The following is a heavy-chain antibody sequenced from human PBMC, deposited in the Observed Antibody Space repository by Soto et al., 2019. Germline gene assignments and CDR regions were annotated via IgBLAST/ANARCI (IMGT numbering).Heavy chain of an antibody. J-gene: IGHJ4*02. CDR3: ARASTTVTTLYY. Sequence: SETLSLTCAVSGGSISSGGYSWSWIRQPPGKGLEWIGYIYHSGSTYCNPSLKSRVTISVDRSKNQFSLKLSSVTAADTAVYYCARASTTVTTLYYWGQGTLVTVSS. D-gene: IGHD4-17*01. V-gene: IGHV4-30-2*01. CDR2: IYHSGST. CDR1: GGSISSGGYS.